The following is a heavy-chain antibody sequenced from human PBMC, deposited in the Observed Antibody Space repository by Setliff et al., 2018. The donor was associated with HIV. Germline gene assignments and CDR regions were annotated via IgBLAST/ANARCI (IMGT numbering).Heavy chain of an antibody. Sequence: ASVKVSCKASGYTFTSYGISWVRQAPGQGLEWMGWISAYNGNTNYAQKFRGRVTMTTDTSTSTAYMELRSLKSDDTAVYYCAGDLPDCGGDCYPYYMDVWGKGTTVTVSS. CDR1: GYTFTSYG. CDR3: AGDLPDCGGDCYPYYMDV. V-gene: IGHV1-18*01. J-gene: IGHJ6*03. CDR2: ISAYNGNT. D-gene: IGHD2-21*02.